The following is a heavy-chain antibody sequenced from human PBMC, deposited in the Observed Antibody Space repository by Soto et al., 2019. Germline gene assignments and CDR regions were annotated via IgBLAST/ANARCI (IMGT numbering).Heavy chain of an antibody. CDR3: AKDGALAVADWFAR. Sequence: GGSLRLSCAASGFTFRDYYMNWIRQAPGKRPELVSYIGGSGDYTNYADSVKGRFTISRDNSKNTLFLQMNSLRAEDTAVYYCAKDGALAVADWFARWGQGTLVTVSS. D-gene: IGHD6-19*01. V-gene: IGHV3-11*05. J-gene: IGHJ5*02. CDR1: GFTFRDYY. CDR2: IGGSGDYT.